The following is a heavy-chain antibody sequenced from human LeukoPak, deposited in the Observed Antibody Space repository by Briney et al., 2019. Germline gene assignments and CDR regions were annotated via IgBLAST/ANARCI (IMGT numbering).Heavy chain of an antibody. CDR3: ASRWPVVVAATDAFDI. J-gene: IGHJ3*02. CDR1: GGSISSSNW. V-gene: IGHV4-4*02. Sequence: SETLSLTCAVSGGSISSSNWWSWVRQPPGKGLEWIGEIYHSGSTNYNPSLKSRVTISVDKSKNQFSLKLSSVTAADTAVYYCASRWPVVVAATDAFDIWGQGTMVTVSS. CDR2: IYHSGST. D-gene: IGHD2-15*01.